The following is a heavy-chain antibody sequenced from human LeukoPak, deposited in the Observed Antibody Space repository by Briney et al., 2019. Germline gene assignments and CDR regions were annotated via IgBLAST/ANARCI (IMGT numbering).Heavy chain of an antibody. J-gene: IGHJ4*02. V-gene: IGHV3-30*18. CDR1: GFTFSNYG. CDR3: AKDPRRYSRTGGYFDY. D-gene: IGHD6-13*01. CDR2: ISYDGTNK. Sequence: GGSLRLSCAASGFTFSNYGMHWVRQAPGKGLEWVAFISYDGTNKYYADSVKGRFTISRDNSKNTLYLQMNSLRAEDTAVYYCAKDPRRYSRTGGYFDYWGQGTPVTVSS.